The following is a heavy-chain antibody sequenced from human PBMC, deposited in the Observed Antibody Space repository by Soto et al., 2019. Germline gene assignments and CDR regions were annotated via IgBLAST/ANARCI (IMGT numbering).Heavy chain of an antibody. V-gene: IGHV3-53*01. J-gene: IGHJ6*02. CDR2: IYSEGTP. CDR1: GFTVGSNY. CDR3: ARSTYYDILTGSYYYYAMDV. D-gene: IGHD3-9*01. Sequence: EVQLVESGGGLTQPGVSLRLSCAASGFTVGSNYMSWVRQAPGKGLEWVSGIYSEGTPYYADSVKGRFTISRENSNNTLYLHMNNLRAEDTAVYYCARSTYYDILTGSYYYYAMDVWGQGTTVTVSS.